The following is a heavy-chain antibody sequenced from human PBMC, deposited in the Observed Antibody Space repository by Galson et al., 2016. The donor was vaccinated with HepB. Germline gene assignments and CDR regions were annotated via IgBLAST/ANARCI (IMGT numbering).Heavy chain of an antibody. J-gene: IGHJ6*02. D-gene: IGHD3-3*01. CDR1: GFTFRHYW. Sequence: SLRLSCAASGFTFRHYWMTWVRQAPGKGLEWVANINQDENEKYYVDSVKGRFNISRDNAKNSLYLQMDSLRAEDTAVYYCARDLWSRQLGGYYYYGMDVWGQGTTVTVAS. CDR2: INQDENEK. V-gene: IGHV3-7*01. CDR3: ARDLWSRQLGGYYYYGMDV.